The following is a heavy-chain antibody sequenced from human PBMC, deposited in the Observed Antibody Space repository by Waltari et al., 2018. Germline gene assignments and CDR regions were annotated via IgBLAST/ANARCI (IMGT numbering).Heavy chain of an antibody. Sequence: QVQLVQSGAEVKKPGAAVKVSCKVSGYTLTESPNTGVRPAPGKGLEWMGGVEPEDGETIYAQKFQGRVTMTEDTSTDTAYMELSSLRSEDTAVYYCATAGGTTYYYYGMDVWGQGTTVTVSS. J-gene: IGHJ6*02. CDR3: ATAGGTTYYYYGMDV. CDR2: VEPEDGET. CDR1: GYTLTESP. D-gene: IGHD1-1*01. V-gene: IGHV1-24*01.